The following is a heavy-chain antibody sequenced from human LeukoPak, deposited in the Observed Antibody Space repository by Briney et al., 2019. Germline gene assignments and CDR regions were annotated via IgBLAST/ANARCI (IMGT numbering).Heavy chain of an antibody. CDR2: IWYDGSNK. J-gene: IGHJ4*02. Sequence: GGSLRLSCAASGFTFSSYGMHWVHQAPGKGLDWVTVIWYDGSNKYYADSVKGRFTISRDNSKNTLYLQMNSLRAEDTAVYYCARDDDPIAVAGTFDYWGQGTLVTVSS. V-gene: IGHV3-33*08. CDR3: ARDDDPIAVAGTFDY. CDR1: GFTFSSYG. D-gene: IGHD6-19*01.